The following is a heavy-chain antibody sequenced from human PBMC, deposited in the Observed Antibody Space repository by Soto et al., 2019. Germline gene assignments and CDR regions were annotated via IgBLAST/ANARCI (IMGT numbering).Heavy chain of an antibody. D-gene: IGHD2-2*02. V-gene: IGHV3-23*01. J-gene: IGHJ3*01. Sequence: EVHLLESGGDLIQAGGSLRLSCAASGFTLSSYALTWVRQGPGKGLEWVSVISASGSDTFFRDSVKGRFTISRDTSKNTLYLQMNSVRVEDTAVYYCAKTIVPAGIDAFDVWGRGTMVTVSS. CDR3: AKTIVPAGIDAFDV. CDR1: GFTLSSYA. CDR2: ISASGSDT.